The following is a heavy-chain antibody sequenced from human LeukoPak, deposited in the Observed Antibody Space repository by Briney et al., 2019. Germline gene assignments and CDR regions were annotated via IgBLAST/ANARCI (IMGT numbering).Heavy chain of an antibody. CDR1: GGSISSYY. J-gene: IGHJ5*02. V-gene: IGHV4-59*01. D-gene: IGHD6-13*01. Sequence: SETLSLTCTVSGGSISSYYWSWIRQPPGKGLEWIGYINYSGSTNYNPSLKSRVTISVDTSKNQFSLKLSSVTAADTAVYYCARRYSSSWYNWFDPWGQGTLVTVSS. CDR2: INYSGST. CDR3: ARRYSSSWYNWFDP.